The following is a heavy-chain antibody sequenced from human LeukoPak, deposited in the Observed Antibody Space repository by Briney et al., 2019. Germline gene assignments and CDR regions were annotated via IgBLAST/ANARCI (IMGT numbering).Heavy chain of an antibody. V-gene: IGHV1-2*02. Sequence: ASVKVSCKASGYTFTGYYMHWVRQAPGQGREWMGWINPNSGGTNYAQKFQGRVTTTRDTSISTAYMELSRLRSDDTAVYYCARDRARYSGSYYGGKGVGYYYYYMDVWGKGTTVTVSS. CDR1: GYTFTGYY. CDR2: INPNSGGT. D-gene: IGHD1-26*01. J-gene: IGHJ6*03. CDR3: ARDRARYSGSYYGGKGVGYYYYYMDV.